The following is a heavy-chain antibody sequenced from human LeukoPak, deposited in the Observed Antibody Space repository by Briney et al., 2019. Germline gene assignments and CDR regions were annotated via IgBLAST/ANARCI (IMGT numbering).Heavy chain of an antibody. CDR3: AKDLFVAAAGHYYYYGMDV. Sequence: GGSLRLSCAAFGFTVNGNYMSWVRQAPGKGLEWVSVIYSDGGTYYSDYVKGRFTISRDYSKNTLYLQMSSLRVEDTAVYYCAKDLFVAAAGHYYYYGMDVWGQGTTVTVSS. V-gene: IGHV3-53*01. CDR2: IYSDGGT. D-gene: IGHD6-13*01. J-gene: IGHJ6*02. CDR1: GFTVNGNY.